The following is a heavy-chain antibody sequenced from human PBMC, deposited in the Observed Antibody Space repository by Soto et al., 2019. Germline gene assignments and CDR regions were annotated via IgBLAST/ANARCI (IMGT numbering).Heavy chain of an antibody. CDR1: GGSISSGGYY. Sequence: QVQLQESGPGLVKPSQTLSLTCTVSGGSISSGGYYWSWIRQHPGKGLEWIGYIYYSGSTYYNPPLKSRVTISVDTSKNQFSLKLSSVTAADTAVYYCTREGRGSSSDYWGQGTLVTVSS. CDR2: IYYSGST. V-gene: IGHV4-31*03. J-gene: IGHJ4*02. CDR3: TREGRGSSSDY. D-gene: IGHD6-6*01.